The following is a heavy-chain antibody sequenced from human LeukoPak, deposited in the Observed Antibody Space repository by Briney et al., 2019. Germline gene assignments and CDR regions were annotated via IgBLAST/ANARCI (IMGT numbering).Heavy chain of an antibody. CDR1: GGSISSYY. D-gene: IGHD1-26*01. Sequence: SETLSLTCTVSGGSISSYYWSWIRQPPGKGLEWIGYIYYSGSTYYNPSLKSRVTISLDTSKNQFSLKLSSVTAADTAVYYCARVRRVGATPFDYWGQGTLVTVSS. J-gene: IGHJ4*02. CDR2: IYYSGST. CDR3: ARVRRVGATPFDY. V-gene: IGHV4-59*08.